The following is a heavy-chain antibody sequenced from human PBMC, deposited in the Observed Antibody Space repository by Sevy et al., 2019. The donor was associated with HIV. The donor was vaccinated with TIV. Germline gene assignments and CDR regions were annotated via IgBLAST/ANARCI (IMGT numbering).Heavy chain of an antibody. D-gene: IGHD3-16*02. CDR1: GFTFSSYA. V-gene: IGHV3-30*04. J-gene: IGHJ4*02. Sequence: GESLKISCAASGFTFSSYAMHWVRQAPGKGLEWVAVISYDGSNKYYADSVKGRFTISRDNSKNTLYLQMNSLRAEDTAVYYCARGPPRRGSFVTPDYWGQGTLVTVSS. CDR3: ARGPPRRGSFVTPDY. CDR2: ISYDGSNK.